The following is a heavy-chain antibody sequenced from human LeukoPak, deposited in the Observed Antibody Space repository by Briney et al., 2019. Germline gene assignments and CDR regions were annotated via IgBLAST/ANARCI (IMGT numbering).Heavy chain of an antibody. V-gene: IGHV3-23*01. CDR2: ITGSGDST. CDR1: GFPLRNYA. CDR3: AKDLTAGWVQIPYQLFDY. Sequence: GGSLRLSCAPSGFPLRNYAMSWVRQAPGKGLEWVSVITGSGDSTYYADSVKGRFTISRDDSKNTLYLQMNSLRAEDTAVYYCAKDLTAGWVQIPYQLFDYWGQGTLVTVSS. J-gene: IGHJ4*02. D-gene: IGHD5-24*01.